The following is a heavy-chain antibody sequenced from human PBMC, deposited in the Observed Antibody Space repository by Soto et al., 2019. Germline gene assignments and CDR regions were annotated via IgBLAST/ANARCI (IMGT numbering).Heavy chain of an antibody. CDR2: IWYDGSNK. V-gene: IGHV3-33*01. Sequence: QVQLVESGGGVVQPGRSLRLSCAASGFTFSSYGMHWVRQAPGKGLEWVAVIWYDGSNKYYADSVKGRFTISRDNSKNTLYLQMNSLRAEDTAVYYCARDLPQYPGEKGPLPMAAGPKDLFDYWGQGTLVTVSS. D-gene: IGHD6-13*01. J-gene: IGHJ4*02. CDR1: GFTFSSYG. CDR3: ARDLPQYPGEKGPLPMAAGPKDLFDY.